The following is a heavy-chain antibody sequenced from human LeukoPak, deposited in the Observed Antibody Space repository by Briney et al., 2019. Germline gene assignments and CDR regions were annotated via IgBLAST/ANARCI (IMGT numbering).Heavy chain of an antibody. CDR3: AKDHEKEGTIDY. J-gene: IGHJ4*02. Sequence: GGSLRLSCAASGFTFSSYAMSWVRQAPGKGLEWVSAISGSGGSTYYADSVKSRFTISRDNSKNTLYLQMNSLRAEDTAVYYCAKDHEKEGTIDYWGQGTLVTVSS. V-gene: IGHV3-23*01. CDR1: GFTFSSYA. CDR2: ISGSGGST.